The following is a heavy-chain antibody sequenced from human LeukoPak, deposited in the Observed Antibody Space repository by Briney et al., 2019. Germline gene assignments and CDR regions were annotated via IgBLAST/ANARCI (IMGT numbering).Heavy chain of an antibody. CDR3: ARSADGYTCGHFDF. V-gene: IGHV1-2*02. CDR1: GYTFTAYY. CDR2: INPNTGDT. J-gene: IGHJ4*02. D-gene: IGHD5-18*01. Sequence: GASVKVSCKASGYTFTAYYMHWVRQAPGQGLEWMGWINPNTGDTNYAQNFQGRVTMNRDTSISTAYMELSSLRSDGTAVYYCARSADGYTCGHFDFWGQGTLVTVSS.